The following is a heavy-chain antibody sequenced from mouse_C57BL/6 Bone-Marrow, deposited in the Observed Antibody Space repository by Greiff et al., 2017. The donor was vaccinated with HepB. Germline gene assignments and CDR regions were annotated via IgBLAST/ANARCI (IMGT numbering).Heavy chain of an antibody. CDR3: ARKDGYYLDY. J-gene: IGHJ2*01. D-gene: IGHD2-3*01. CDR1: GYTFTSYW. V-gene: IGHV1-59*01. CDR2: IDPSDSYT. Sequence: QVQLQQPGAELVRPGPSVKLSCKASGYTFTSYWMHWVKQRPGQGLEWIGVIDPSDSYTNYNQKFKGKATLTVDTSSSTAYMQLSSLTSEDSAVYYCARKDGYYLDYWGQGTTLTVSS.